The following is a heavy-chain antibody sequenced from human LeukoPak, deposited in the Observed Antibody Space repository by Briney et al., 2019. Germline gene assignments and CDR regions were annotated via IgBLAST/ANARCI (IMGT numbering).Heavy chain of an antibody. CDR1: GGSISNYY. CDR2: IDSSGNT. D-gene: IGHD3-10*01. J-gene: IGHJ4*02. CDR3: ARVSLVRGAPDYYFDY. V-gene: IGHV4-4*07. Sequence: SETLSLTCSVSGGSISNYYWIWIRQPAGKGLEWIGRIDSSGNTNYNSSLKSRVTMSVDTSKNQFSLKLSSVTAADTAVYYCARVSLVRGAPDYYFDYWGQGTLVTVSS.